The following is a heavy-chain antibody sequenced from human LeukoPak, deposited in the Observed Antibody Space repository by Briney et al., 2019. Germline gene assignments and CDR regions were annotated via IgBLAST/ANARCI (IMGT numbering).Heavy chain of an antibody. Sequence: ASVTVSYKASGYTSTGYYMDWVRQAPGQGLEWMGWINPNSGGTNYAQKFQGRVTMARDTSISTVYMELSRLTSDDTAKYYCARGFYTVIPARPNWFETRGPGALGTVSS. D-gene: IGHD4-11*01. CDR3: ARGFYTVIPARPNWFET. CDR2: INPNSGGT. J-gene: IGHJ5*01. V-gene: IGHV1-2*02. CDR1: GYTSTGYY.